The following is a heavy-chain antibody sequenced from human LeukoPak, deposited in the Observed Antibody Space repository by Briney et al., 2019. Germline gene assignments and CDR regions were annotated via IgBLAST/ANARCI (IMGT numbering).Heavy chain of an antibody. J-gene: IGHJ4*02. V-gene: IGHV3-72*01. Sequence: GGLRLSCAASGFTFSSYGMHWVRQAPGKGLEWVGRTRNKANSYTTEYAASVKGRFTISRDDSKNSLFLQMNSLKTEDTAVYYCARSRSYYHFDYWGQGTLVTVSS. CDR2: TRNKANSYTT. CDR3: ARSRSYYHFDY. CDR1: GFTFSSYG. D-gene: IGHD1-26*01.